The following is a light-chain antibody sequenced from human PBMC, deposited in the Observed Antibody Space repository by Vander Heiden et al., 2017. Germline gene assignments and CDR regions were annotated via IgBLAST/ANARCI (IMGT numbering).Light chain of an antibody. V-gene: IGKV3-11*01. CDR1: QSVSSY. Sequence: EIVLTQSPATLSLSPVERATISCSASQSVSSYLAWYQQKPGQAPRLLIYDASNRATGIPARFSGSGSGTDFTLTISSLEPEDFAVYYCQQRSNWLLTFGQGTKVEIK. J-gene: IGKJ1*01. CDR3: QQRSNWLLT. CDR2: DAS.